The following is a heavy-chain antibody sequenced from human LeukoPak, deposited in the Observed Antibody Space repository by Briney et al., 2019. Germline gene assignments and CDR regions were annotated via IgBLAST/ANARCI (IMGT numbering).Heavy chain of an antibody. CDR1: EFTFSACW. V-gene: IGHV3-74*01. CDR2: IRGDGSMT. Sequence: GGSLRLSCAASEFTFSACWMHWVRQAPGKGLVWVSRIRGDGSMTNYADSVKGRFTISRDNAKNTLYLQMNSLRLEDTAVYYCARENLAAAADYWGQGTVVTVSS. J-gene: IGHJ4*02. CDR3: ARENLAAAADY. D-gene: IGHD6-25*01.